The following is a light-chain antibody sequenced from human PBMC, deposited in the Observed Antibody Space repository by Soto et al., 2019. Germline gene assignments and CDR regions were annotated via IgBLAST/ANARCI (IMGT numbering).Light chain of an antibody. CDR1: SSDVGGFNY. CDR3: NSYTTSSTFV. V-gene: IGLV2-14*01. J-gene: IGLJ1*01. CDR2: EVF. Sequence: QSALTQPASVSGSPGQSITISCTGTSSDVGGFNYVSWYQQHPGKAPKLVIYEVFNRPSGVSNRLSGSRSGNTASLTISGLQAENETEYYCNSYTTSSTFVFGPGTKLTVL.